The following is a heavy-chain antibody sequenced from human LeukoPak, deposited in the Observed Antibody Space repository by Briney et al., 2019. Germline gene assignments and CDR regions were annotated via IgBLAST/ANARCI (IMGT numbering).Heavy chain of an antibody. D-gene: IGHD5-18*01. CDR1: GFTFSSYA. V-gene: IGHV3-23*01. CDR3: AKVIDSYGQGDI. CDR2: ISISGAST. Sequence: GGPLRLSCAASGFTFSSYAMSWVRQAPGKGLEWVSGISISGASTYYADSVKGRFTISRDNSKNTLYLQMNSLRAEDTAVYYCAKVIDSYGQGDIWGQGTMVTVSS. J-gene: IGHJ3*02.